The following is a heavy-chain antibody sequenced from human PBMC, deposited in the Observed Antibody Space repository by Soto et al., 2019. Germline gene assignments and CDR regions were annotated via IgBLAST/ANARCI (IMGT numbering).Heavy chain of an antibody. CDR3: ARADIVVVVAALYGMDV. V-gene: IGHV1-69*01. Sequence: QVQLVQSGAEVKKPGSSVKVSCKASGGTFSSYAISWVRQAPGQGLEWMGGIIPIFGTANYAQKFHGRVTITADESTSTAYMELSSLRSEDTAVYYCARADIVVVVAALYGMDVWGQGTTVTVSS. CDR2: IIPIFGTA. D-gene: IGHD2-15*01. J-gene: IGHJ6*02. CDR1: GGTFSSYA.